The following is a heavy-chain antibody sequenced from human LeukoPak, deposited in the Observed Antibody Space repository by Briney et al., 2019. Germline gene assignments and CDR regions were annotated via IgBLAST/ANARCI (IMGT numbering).Heavy chain of an antibody. CDR2: ISDAGGT. J-gene: IGHJ3*02. D-gene: IGHD6-13*01. CDR3: AKTEQQWVSRDAFDI. V-gene: IGHV3-53*01. Sequence: GGSLRLSCTASGFTVSSNNMDWVRQAPGKGLEWVSVISDAGGTNYADSVKGRFTISRDISKNTLYLQLNSLRDEDTAVYYCAKTEQQWVSRDAFDIWGQGTMVTVSS. CDR1: GFTVSSNN.